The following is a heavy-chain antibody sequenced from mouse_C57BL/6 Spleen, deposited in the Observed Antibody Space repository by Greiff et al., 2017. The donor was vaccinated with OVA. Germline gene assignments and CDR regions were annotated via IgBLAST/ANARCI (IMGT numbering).Heavy chain of an antibody. CDR2: ISSGGSYT. J-gene: IGHJ3*01. V-gene: IGHV5-6*01. CDR1: GFTFSSYG. CDR3: ASPLTGPFAY. Sequence: EVKVVESGGDLVKPGGSLKLSCAASGFTFSSYGMSWVRQTPDKRLEWVATISSGGSYTYYPDSVKGRFTISRDNAKNTLYLQMSSLKSEDTAMYYCASPLTGPFAYWGQGTLVTVSA. D-gene: IGHD4-1*01.